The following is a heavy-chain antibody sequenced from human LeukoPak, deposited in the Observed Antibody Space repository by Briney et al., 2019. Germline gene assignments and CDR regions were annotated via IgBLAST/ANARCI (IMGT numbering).Heavy chain of an antibody. CDR1: GFSFSNIY. D-gene: IGHD4-17*01. CDR2: ISGSGSDI. CDR3: STDPGSLLY. V-gene: IGHV3-11*01. J-gene: IGHJ4*01. Sequence: GGSLRLSCVVSGFSFSNIYMTWIRQTPGKGLESLAYISGSGSDIYYADSVKGRFTIPRDNAKNSVYLQLNSLRPEDTALYYCSTDPGSLLYWGHGTLVTVSS.